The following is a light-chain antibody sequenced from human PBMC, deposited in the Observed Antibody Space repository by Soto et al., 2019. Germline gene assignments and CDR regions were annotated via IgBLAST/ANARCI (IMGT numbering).Light chain of an antibody. V-gene: IGKV3-11*01. J-gene: IGKJ1*01. Sequence: EIVLTQSPATLSLSPGERATLSCRASQSVGTSLAWYQQKSGQAPRLLFYESSNRATYIPARFSASGSGTDFTLTISGLQSEDFAVYYCQQYNNWPRTFGQGTKVDIK. CDR1: QSVGTS. CDR3: QQYNNWPRT. CDR2: ESS.